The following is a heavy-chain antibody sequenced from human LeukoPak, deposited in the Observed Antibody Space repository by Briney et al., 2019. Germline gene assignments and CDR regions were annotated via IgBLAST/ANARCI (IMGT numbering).Heavy chain of an antibody. J-gene: IGHJ4*02. V-gene: IGHV3-21*01. CDR1: GFTFSSYS. CDR3: ARVIAVAGNYYFDY. CDR2: ISSSSSYI. D-gene: IGHD6-19*01. Sequence: GGSLRLSCAASGFTFSSYSMNWVRQAPGKGLEWVSSISSSSSYIYYADSVKGRFTISGDNAKNSLYLQMNSLRAEDTAVYYCARVIAVAGNYYFDYWGQGTLVTVSS.